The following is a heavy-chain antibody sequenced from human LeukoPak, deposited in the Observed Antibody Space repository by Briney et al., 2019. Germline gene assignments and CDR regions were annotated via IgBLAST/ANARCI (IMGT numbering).Heavy chain of an antibody. D-gene: IGHD4-17*01. CDR3: AKGGLYDYGAYGDY. CDR2: ISGSGGST. Sequence: GGSLRLSCAASGFTFSSYAMSWVRQAPGKGLEWVSAISGSGGSTYYADSVKGRFTISRDNSKNTLYLQMNSLRAEDTAVYYCAKGGLYDYGAYGDYWGQGTLVTVSS. CDR1: GFTFSSYA. V-gene: IGHV3-23*01. J-gene: IGHJ4*02.